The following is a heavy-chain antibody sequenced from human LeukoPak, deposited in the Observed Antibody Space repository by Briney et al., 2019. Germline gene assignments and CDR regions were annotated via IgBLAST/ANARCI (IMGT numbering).Heavy chain of an antibody. CDR1: GYTFTSYA. CDR3: ARAVGSGSYSPVY. Sequence: ASVKVSCKVSGYTFTSYAMHWVRQAPGQRLEWMGWINAGNGNTKYSQKFQGRVTITRDTSASTAYMELSSLRSEDTAVYYCARAVGSGSYSPVYWGQGTLVTVSS. V-gene: IGHV1-3*01. CDR2: INAGNGNT. D-gene: IGHD3-10*01. J-gene: IGHJ4*02.